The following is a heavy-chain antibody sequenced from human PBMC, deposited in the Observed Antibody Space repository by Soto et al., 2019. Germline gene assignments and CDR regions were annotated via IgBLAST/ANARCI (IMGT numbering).Heavy chain of an antibody. Sequence: QVQLVQSGAEVKRPGASVKVSCKASGYTFSSYGISWVRQAPGQGLEWMGWISGYNGDTKHAQSLQDRVTMTTDTSTNTAYMELRSLTSDDTAVYYCARDQRVSLTAIRAFDLWGPGTLLTFSS. CDR1: GYTFSSYG. CDR2: ISGYNGDT. CDR3: ARDQRVSLTAIRAFDL. V-gene: IGHV1-18*01. J-gene: IGHJ2*01. D-gene: IGHD2-21*02.